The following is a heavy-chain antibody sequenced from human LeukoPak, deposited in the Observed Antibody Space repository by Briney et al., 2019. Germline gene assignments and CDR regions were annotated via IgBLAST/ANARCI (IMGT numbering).Heavy chain of an antibody. CDR1: GGSFSGYY. CDR3: ARGLAADGMDV. V-gene: IGHV4-34*01. D-gene: IGHD6-25*01. CDR2: INHSGNT. J-gene: IGHJ6*02. Sequence: TSSETLSLTCAVYGGSFSGYYWSWIRQPPGKGLEWLGEINHSGNTNYNPSLKNRVTISLDTSKNQFSLKLSSVTAADTAVYYCARGLAADGMDVWGQGTTVTVSS.